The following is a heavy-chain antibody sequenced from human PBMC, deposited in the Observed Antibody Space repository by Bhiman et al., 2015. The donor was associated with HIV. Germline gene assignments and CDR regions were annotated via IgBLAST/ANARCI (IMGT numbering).Heavy chain of an antibody. Sequence: DVHLVESGGGVVRPGGSLRLSCTASGFTFEDYAMSWVRQAPGKGLEWVSGTVWNGDHTSYVDSVRGRFTITRDNDKNSLYLEMNSLRVEDTAVYYCSKERLWFEAGGGGMDVWGQGTTVIVSS. J-gene: IGHJ6*02. D-gene: IGHD3-10*01. CDR1: GFTFEDYA. CDR3: SKERLWFEAGGGGMDV. CDR2: TVWNGDHT. V-gene: IGHV3-20*04.